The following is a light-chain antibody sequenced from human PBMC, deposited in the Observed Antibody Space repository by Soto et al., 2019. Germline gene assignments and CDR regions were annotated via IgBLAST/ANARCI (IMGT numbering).Light chain of an antibody. Sequence: DIQMTQSPSSLSASVGDRVTITCRASQSISRYLNWDQQKPGKAPKLLIYAASSLQSGDPSRFSGSGSGTDFTLTISSLQPEDFATYYCQQSYSTPRTFGQGTKLDIK. CDR2: AAS. J-gene: IGKJ2*02. V-gene: IGKV1-39*01. CDR1: QSISRY. CDR3: QQSYSTPRT.